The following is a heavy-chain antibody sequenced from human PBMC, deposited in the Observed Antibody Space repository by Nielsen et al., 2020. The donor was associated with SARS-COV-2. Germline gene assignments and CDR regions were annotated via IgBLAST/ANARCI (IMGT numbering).Heavy chain of an antibody. CDR2: IKQDESEK. CDR3: ARDRGGGFLEWLLDYGMDV. CDR1: GFTFSSYW. V-gene: IGHV3-7*01. Sequence: GESLKISCAASGFTFSSYWMSWVRQAPGKGLERVTNIKQDESEKYYVDSVKGRFTISRDNAKNSLYLQMNSLRAEDTAVYYCARDRGGGFLEWLLDYGMDVWGQGTTVTVSS. J-gene: IGHJ6*02. D-gene: IGHD3-3*01.